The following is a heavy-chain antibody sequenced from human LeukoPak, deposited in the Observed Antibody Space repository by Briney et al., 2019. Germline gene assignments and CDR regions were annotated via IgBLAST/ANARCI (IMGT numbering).Heavy chain of an antibody. CDR3: ARGSGTYCSSTSCYAGSIYYYYYMDV. CDR2: IYYSGST. Sequence: SETLSLTCTVSGGSISSYYWSWIRQPPGKGLEWIGYIYYSGSTNYNPSLKSRVTISVDTSKNQFSLKLSSVTAADTAVYYCARGSGTYCSSTSCYAGSIYYYYYMDVWGKGTTVTVSS. CDR1: GGSISSYY. J-gene: IGHJ6*03. D-gene: IGHD2-2*01. V-gene: IGHV4-59*01.